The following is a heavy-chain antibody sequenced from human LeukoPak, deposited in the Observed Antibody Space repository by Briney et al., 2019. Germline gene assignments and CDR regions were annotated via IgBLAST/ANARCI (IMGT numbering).Heavy chain of an antibody. CDR3: ATDQYSSSRYHWFDP. Sequence: ASVKVSCKVSGYTLTELSMHWVRQAPGKGLEWMGGFDPEDGETIYAQKFQGRVTMTEDTSTDTAYMELSSLRPEDTAVYYCATDQYSSSRYHWFDPWGQGTLVTVSS. V-gene: IGHV1-24*01. J-gene: IGHJ5*02. CDR1: GYTLTELS. D-gene: IGHD6-13*01. CDR2: FDPEDGET.